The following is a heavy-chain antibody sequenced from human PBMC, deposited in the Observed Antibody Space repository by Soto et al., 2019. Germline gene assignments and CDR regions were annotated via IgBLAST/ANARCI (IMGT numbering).Heavy chain of an antibody. D-gene: IGHD2-2*01. CDR3: AGRDCSGTNCYYLDYYYMDV. V-gene: IGHV4-59*08. CDR2: IYYSGST. Sequence: QVQLQESGPGLVRPSETLSLTCTVSGGSFSSYYWTWIRQSTGKGLEWIGYIYYSGSTDYNPSLRGRLAIAIDTAKNQSSLRLNSMTAADTAVYYCAGRDCSGTNCYYLDYYYMDVWGKGTTVTVSS. CDR1: GGSFSSYY. J-gene: IGHJ6*03.